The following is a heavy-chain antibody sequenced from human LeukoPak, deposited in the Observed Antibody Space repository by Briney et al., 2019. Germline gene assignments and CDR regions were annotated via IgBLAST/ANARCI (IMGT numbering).Heavy chain of an antibody. CDR3: AKDRMVYDILTALGDY. CDR2: LRGSCGST. J-gene: IGHJ4*02. D-gene: IGHD3-9*01. CDR1: GFPFSSYP. V-gene: IGHV3-23*01. Sequence: GGSLRLPCAASGFPFSSYPMRWVRQAPGKGLELVSDLRGSCGSTYYADAVKGRFTISRDNSKNTLYLQMNSLRAEDTAVYYCAKDRMVYDILTALGDYWGQGTLVSVSS.